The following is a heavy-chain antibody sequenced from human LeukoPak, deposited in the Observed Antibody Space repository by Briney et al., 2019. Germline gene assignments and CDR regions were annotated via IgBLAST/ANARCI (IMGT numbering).Heavy chain of an antibody. V-gene: IGHV1-18*01. CDR1: GYTXTNYG. CDR3: AREKGGTIYYYYYGMDV. Sequence: ASVKVSCKASGYTXTNYGISWVRQAPGQGLEWMGWISAYNGNTNYAQKFQGRVTMTTDTSTSTAYMELRSLRSDDTAVYYCAREKGGTIYYYYYGMDVWGQGTTVTVSS. CDR2: ISAYNGNT. J-gene: IGHJ6*02. D-gene: IGHD1-14*01.